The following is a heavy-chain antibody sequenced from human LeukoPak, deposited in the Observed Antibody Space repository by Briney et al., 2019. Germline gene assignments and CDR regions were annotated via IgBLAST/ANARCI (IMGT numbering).Heavy chain of an antibody. D-gene: IGHD2/OR15-2a*01. Sequence: GGSLRLSCAASGFTFSSYGMHWVRQAPGKGLEWVAVISYDGSNKYYADSVKGRFTISRDNSKNTLYLQMNSLRAEDTAVYYCAKDLDFRFSDDWFDPWGQGTLVTVSS. CDR3: AKDLDFRFSDDWFDP. V-gene: IGHV3-30*18. CDR1: GFTFSSYG. CDR2: ISYDGSNK. J-gene: IGHJ5*02.